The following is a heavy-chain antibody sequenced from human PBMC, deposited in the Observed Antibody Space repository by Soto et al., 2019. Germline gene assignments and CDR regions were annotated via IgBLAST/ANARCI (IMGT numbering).Heavy chain of an antibody. CDR2: VSADGSEQ. V-gene: IGHV3-30*17. CDR1: GFSLRDYG. Sequence: PGGSLRLSCAASGFSLRDYGMHWVRQAPGKGLEYVAAVSADGSEQYYADSVRGRFTISRDNSKNTVYLQLDSLTTGDTAVYYCARDPTGGYFHYDYWGQGALVTVSS. J-gene: IGHJ4*02. D-gene: IGHD1-26*01. CDR3: ARDPTGGYFHYDY.